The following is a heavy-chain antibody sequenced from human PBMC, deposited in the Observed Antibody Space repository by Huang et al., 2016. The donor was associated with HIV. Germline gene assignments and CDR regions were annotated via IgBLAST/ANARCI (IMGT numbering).Heavy chain of an antibody. CDR3: VKGDIVGTANFFDY. V-gene: IGHV3-9*01. Sequence: EVQLVESGGNLIQTGGSLRLAFAASGFMVDNSDMYWVRQGPGKGLEWVSSISWNSANIAYGDSVKGRFTISRDNTRNSLYLQMNSLRPDDTALYYCVKGDIVGTANFFDYWGQGTQVSVSS. J-gene: IGHJ4*02. CDR1: GFMVDNSD. D-gene: IGHD1-26*01. CDR2: ISWNSANI.